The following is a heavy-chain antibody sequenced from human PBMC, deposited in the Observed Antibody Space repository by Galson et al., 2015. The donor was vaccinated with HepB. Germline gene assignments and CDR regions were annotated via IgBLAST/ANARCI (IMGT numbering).Heavy chain of an antibody. J-gene: IGHJ3*02. Sequence: SLRLSCAASGFTFSSYAMSWVRQAPGKGLEWVSAISGSGGSTYYADSVKGRFTISRDNSKNTLYLQMNSLRAEDTAVYYCAKDLYYYDSSGYYYDHAFDIWGQGTMVTVSS. CDR2: ISGSGGST. CDR1: GFTFSSYA. D-gene: IGHD3-22*01. V-gene: IGHV3-23*01. CDR3: AKDLYYYDSSGYYYDHAFDI.